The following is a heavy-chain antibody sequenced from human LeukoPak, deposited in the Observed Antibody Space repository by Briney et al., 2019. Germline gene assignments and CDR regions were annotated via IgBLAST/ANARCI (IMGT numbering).Heavy chain of an antibody. CDR1: AGTFSSYA. J-gene: IGHJ5*02. CDR3: ARVRFRTRTVRGSNWFDP. D-gene: IGHD4-17*01. CDR2: IIPIFGTA. Sequence: GASVKVSCXASAGTFSSYAISWVRQAPGQGLEWMGRIIPIFGTANYAQKFQGRVTITTDESTSTACMELSSLRSEDTAVYYCARVRFRTRTVRGSNWFDPWGQGTLVTVSS. V-gene: IGHV1-69*05.